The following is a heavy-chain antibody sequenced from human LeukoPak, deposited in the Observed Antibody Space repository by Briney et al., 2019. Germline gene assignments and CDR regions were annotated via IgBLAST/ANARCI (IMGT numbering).Heavy chain of an antibody. V-gene: IGHV4-38-2*01. CDR3: ARPTVGATTGFDY. CDR2: IYHSGST. Sequence: SETLSLTCAVSGYSISSGYHWGWIRQSPGKGLEWIGSIYHSGSTYYNPSLKGRVTISVDTSKNQSSLKLTSVTAAGTAVYYCARPTVGATTGFDYWGQGTLVTVSS. J-gene: IGHJ4*02. D-gene: IGHD1-26*01. CDR1: GYSISSGYH.